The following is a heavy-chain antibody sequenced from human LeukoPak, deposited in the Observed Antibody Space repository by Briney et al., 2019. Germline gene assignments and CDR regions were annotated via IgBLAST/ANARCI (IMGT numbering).Heavy chain of an antibody. J-gene: IGHJ2*01. CDR1: GFTFSSYS. Sequence: GGSLRLSCAASGFTFSSYSMNWVRQAPGKGLEWVAFISGTSAYISYADSVKGRFTISRDNAKNSLYLQMDNLRAEDTAVYYCARSKYSSSWFNYWYFDLWGRGTLVTVSS. CDR3: ARSKYSSSWFNYWYFDL. V-gene: IGHV3-21*01. CDR2: ISGTSAYI. D-gene: IGHD6-13*01.